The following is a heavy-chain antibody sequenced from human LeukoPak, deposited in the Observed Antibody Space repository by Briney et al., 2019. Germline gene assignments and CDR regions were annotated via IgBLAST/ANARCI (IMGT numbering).Heavy chain of an antibody. D-gene: IGHD4-23*01. CDR3: ARGRVATQVGYGGNRYYLDY. J-gene: IGHJ4*02. Sequence: SETLSLTCTVSGGSISSGGYYWSWIRQHPGKGLEWIGYIYYSGSTYYNPSLKSRVTISVDTSKNQFSLKLSSVTAADTAVYYCARGRVATQVGYGGNRYYLDYWGQGTLVTVSS. CDR1: GGSISSGGYY. V-gene: IGHV4-31*03. CDR2: IYYSGST.